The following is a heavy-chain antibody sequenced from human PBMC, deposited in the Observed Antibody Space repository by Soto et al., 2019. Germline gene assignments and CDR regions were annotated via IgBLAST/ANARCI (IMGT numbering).Heavy chain of an antibody. J-gene: IGHJ6*02. D-gene: IGHD1-26*01. V-gene: IGHV4-4*02. Sequence: SETLSLTCAVSGGSISSSYWWSWVRQPPGKGLEWIGEIYHSGSTNYNPYLKSRITIKVDKSKNQFSLKLSSVTAADTAVYYCARVSGSYYYGMDVWGQGTTVTVSS. CDR1: GGSISSSYW. CDR3: ARVSGSYYYGMDV. CDR2: IYHSGST.